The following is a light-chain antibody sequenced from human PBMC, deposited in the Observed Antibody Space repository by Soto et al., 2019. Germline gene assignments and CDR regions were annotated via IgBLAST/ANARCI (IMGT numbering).Light chain of an antibody. CDR2: GAS. J-gene: IGKJ1*01. Sequence: EIVVTQSPGTLSLSPGERATLSCRASQSVSSSYLAWYQQNRGQAPRLLIYGASSRAPGIPDRFGGSGSGTDFTLTISRLEPEYFAVYYCQQYGSSSWTIGQGTKVDIK. V-gene: IGKV3-20*01. CDR1: QSVSSSY. CDR3: QQYGSSSWT.